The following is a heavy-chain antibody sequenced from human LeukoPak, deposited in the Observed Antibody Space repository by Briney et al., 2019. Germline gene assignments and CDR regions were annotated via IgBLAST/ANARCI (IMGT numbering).Heavy chain of an antibody. D-gene: IGHD4-17*01. CDR3: ARNYYGDYENWFDP. J-gene: IGHJ5*02. Sequence: GESLKISCKGSGYSFTSYWIGWVRQMPGKGLEWMGIIYPGDSDTRYSPSFQGQVTISADKSISTAYLQWSSLKASDTAMYYCARNYYGDYENWFDPWAREPWSPSPQ. CDR1: GYSFTSYW. V-gene: IGHV5-51*01. CDR2: IYPGDSDT.